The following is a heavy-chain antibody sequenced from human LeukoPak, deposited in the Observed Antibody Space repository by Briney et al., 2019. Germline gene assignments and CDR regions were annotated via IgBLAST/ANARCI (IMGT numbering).Heavy chain of an antibody. CDR3: ARGGRMQKSPYYYYGMDV. V-gene: IGHV4-34*01. CDR2: INHSGST. D-gene: IGHD1-26*01. J-gene: IGHJ6*02. CDR1: GGSFSGYY. Sequence: PSETLSLTCAVYGGSFSGYYWSWIHQPPGKGLEWIGEINHSGSTNYNPSLKSRVTISVDTSKNQFSLKLSSVTAADTAVYYCARGGRMQKSPYYYYGMDVWGQGTTVTVSS.